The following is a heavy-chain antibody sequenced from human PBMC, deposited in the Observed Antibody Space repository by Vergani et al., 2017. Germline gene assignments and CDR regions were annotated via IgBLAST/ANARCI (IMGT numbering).Heavy chain of an antibody. CDR2: IYHSGST. CDR1: GYSISSGYY. J-gene: IGHJ5*02. CDR3: AGDSGGYVWGSYEAWFDP. V-gene: IGHV4-38-2*02. Sequence: QVQLQESGPGLVKPSETLSLTCTVSGYSISSGYYWGWIRQPPGKGLEWIGSIYHSGSTYYNPSLKSRVTISVDTSKNQFSLKLNSVTAADTAVYYCAGDSGGYVWGSYEAWFDPWGQGTLVTVSS. D-gene: IGHD3-16*01.